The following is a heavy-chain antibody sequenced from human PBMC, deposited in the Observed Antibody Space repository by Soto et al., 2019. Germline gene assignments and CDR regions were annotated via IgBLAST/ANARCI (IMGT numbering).Heavy chain of an antibody. CDR1: GTSISSTFW. CDR3: ARYKSNYYYGMDV. V-gene: IGHV4-4*02. D-gene: IGHD1-20*01. J-gene: IGHJ6*02. CDR2: IYHTGST. Sequence: PSETLSLTCAVSGTSISSTFWWTWVRQTPGKGLEWIGEIYHTGSTKYNPSLRGRVTISVDKSNNQFSLDLRSVTAADTAVYYCARYKSNYYYGMDVWGQGTTVTVSS.